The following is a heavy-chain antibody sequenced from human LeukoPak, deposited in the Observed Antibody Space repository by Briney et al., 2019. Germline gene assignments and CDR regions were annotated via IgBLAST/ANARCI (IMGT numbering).Heavy chain of an antibody. D-gene: IGHD1-26*01. CDR1: TYSISSGYY. V-gene: IGHV4-38-2*02. Sequence: PSETLSLTCTVSTYSISSGYYWGWIRQPPGKGLEWIGSIYHSGSTYYNPSLKSRVTISVDTSKNQFSLKLSSVTAADTAVYYCARDTVGVTDYWGQGTLVTVSS. CDR2: IYHSGST. CDR3: ARDTVGVTDY. J-gene: IGHJ4*02.